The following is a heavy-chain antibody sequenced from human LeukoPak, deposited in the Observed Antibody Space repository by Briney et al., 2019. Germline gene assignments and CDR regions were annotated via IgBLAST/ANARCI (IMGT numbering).Heavy chain of an antibody. CDR2: IIPIFGTA. Sequence: SVKVSCKASGGTFSSYAISWVRQAPGQGLEWMGRIIPIFGTANYAQKLQGRVTMTTDTSTSTAYMELRSLRSDDTAVYYCARGYCSNTSCSMADWFDPWGQGTLVTVSS. D-gene: IGHD2-2*01. CDR1: GGTFSSYA. J-gene: IGHJ5*02. V-gene: IGHV1-69*05. CDR3: ARGYCSNTSCSMADWFDP.